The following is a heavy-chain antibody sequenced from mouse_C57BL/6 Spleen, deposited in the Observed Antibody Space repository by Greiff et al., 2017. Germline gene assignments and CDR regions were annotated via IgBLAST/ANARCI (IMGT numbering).Heavy chain of an antibody. CDR1: GYTFTDYE. CDR2: IDPETGGT. J-gene: IGHJ3*01. CDR3: TREEDSNPFAY. D-gene: IGHD2-5*01. Sequence: VQLQQSGAELVRPGASVTLSCKASGYTFTDYEMHWVKQTPVHGLEWIGAIDPETGGTAYNQKFKGKAILTADKSSSTAYMGLRSLTSEDSAVYYCTREEDSNPFAYWGQGTLVTVSA. V-gene: IGHV1-15*01.